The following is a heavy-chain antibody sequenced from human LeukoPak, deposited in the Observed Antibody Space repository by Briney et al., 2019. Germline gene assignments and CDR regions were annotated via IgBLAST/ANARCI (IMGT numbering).Heavy chain of an antibody. CDR2: INEDGSEK. CDR1: GFTFTNYW. V-gene: IGHV3-7*01. Sequence: PGGSLRLSCATSGFTFTNYWMSWFRQAPGKGPEWVGNINEDGSEKQYVDSVKGRFSISRDNAKNSLYLQMNSLRAEDTAVYYCARDPLFYYDSSGYYDYWGQGTLVTVSS. J-gene: IGHJ4*02. CDR3: ARDPLFYYDSSGYYDY. D-gene: IGHD3-22*01.